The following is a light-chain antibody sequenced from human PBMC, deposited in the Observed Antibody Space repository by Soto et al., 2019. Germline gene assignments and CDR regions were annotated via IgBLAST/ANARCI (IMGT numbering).Light chain of an antibody. CDR2: EGS. CDR3: CSYAGRVVV. J-gene: IGLJ2*01. V-gene: IGLV2-23*01. Sequence: QSALTQPASVSGSPGQSITISCTGTSSDVGSYNLVSWYQQHPGKAPKLMIYEGSKRPSGVSNRFSGSKSGNTASLTISGLQAEDEADYYCCSYAGRVVVFGGGPKLTVL. CDR1: SSDVGSYNL.